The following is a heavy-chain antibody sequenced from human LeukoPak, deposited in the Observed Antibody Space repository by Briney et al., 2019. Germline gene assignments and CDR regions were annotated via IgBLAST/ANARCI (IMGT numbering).Heavy chain of an antibody. CDR3: AKALGVRGVFDY. CDR1: GFTFSSYA. CDR2: ISSSGGST. V-gene: IGHV3-23*01. D-gene: IGHD3-10*01. Sequence: GGSLRLSCAASGFTFSSYAMSWVRQAPGKGLEWVSTISSSGGSTYYADSVKGRFTISRDNSKNTLYLQMNSLRAEDTAVYYCAKALGVRGVFDYWGQGTLVTVSS. J-gene: IGHJ4*02.